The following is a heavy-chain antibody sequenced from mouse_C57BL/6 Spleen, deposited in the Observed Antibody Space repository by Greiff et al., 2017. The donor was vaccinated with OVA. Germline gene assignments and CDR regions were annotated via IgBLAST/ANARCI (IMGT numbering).Heavy chain of an antibody. D-gene: IGHD3-2*02. J-gene: IGHJ4*01. CDR2: IYPGDGDT. CDR3: ARETAQATMDY. Sequence: VQLQQSGPELVKPGASVKISCKASGYAFSRSWMNWVKQRPGKGLEWIGRIYPGDGDTNYNGKFKGKATLTADKSSSTAYMQLSSLTSEDSAVYFCARETAQATMDYWGQGTSVTVSS. CDR1: GYAFSRSW. V-gene: IGHV1-82*01.